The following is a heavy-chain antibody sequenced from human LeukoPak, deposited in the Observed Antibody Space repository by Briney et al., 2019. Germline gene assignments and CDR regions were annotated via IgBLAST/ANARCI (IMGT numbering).Heavy chain of an antibody. CDR1: GYTFTGYY. CDR3: ARVVDYSNYYFDY. CDR2: INPNSGGT. V-gene: IGHV1-2*02. J-gene: IGHJ4*02. D-gene: IGHD4-11*01. Sequence: ASVKVSCKASGYTFTGYYMHWVRQAPGQGLEWMGWINPNSGGTNYAQKFQGRVTMTRDTSISTAYMELSRQRSDDTAVYNCARVVDYSNYYFDYWGQGTLVAVSS.